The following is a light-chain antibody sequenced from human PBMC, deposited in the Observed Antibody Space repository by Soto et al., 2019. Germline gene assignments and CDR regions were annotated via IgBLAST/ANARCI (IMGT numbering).Light chain of an antibody. V-gene: IGLV1-40*01. J-gene: IGLJ3*02. CDR2: GNS. CDR1: SSNIGAGYD. CDR3: QSYDSSLSGSV. Sequence: QSVLTQPPSVSGAPGQRVTISCTWSSSNIGAGYDVHWYQQLPGTAPKLLICGNSNRPSGVPDRFAGSKSGTSASLAITGLQAEDEADYYCQSYDSSLSGSVFGGGTKLTVL.